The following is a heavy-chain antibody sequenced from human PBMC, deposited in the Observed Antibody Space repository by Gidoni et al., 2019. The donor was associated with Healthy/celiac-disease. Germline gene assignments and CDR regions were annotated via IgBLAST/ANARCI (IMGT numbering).Heavy chain of an antibody. CDR2: IYYSGST. CDR3: ARDFRHSSSWRYFDY. V-gene: IGHV4-31*03. J-gene: IGHJ4*02. CDR1: GCSIRSGGYY. Sequence: QVPLQESGPGLVKPSQTLSPTCTVSGCSIRSGGYYWSWIRQHPGKGLEWIGYIYYSGSTYYNPSLKSRVTISVDTSKNQFSLKLSSVTAADTAVYYCARDFRHSSSWRYFDYWGQGTLVTVSS. D-gene: IGHD6-13*01.